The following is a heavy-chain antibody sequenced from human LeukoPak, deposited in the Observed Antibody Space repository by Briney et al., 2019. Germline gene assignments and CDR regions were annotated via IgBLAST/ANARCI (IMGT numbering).Heavy chain of an antibody. CDR1: GYSFSNYW. CDR3: ARQDRPRGVDY. V-gene: IGHV5-51*01. CDR2: IYPGEYDI. Sequence: GESLKISCKGSGYSFSNYWIGWVRQMPGKGLEWMGIIYPGEYDIRYSPSFQGQVTISADKSISTAYLQWSSLKASDTAMYYCARQDRPRGVDYWGQGTLVTVSS. J-gene: IGHJ4*02.